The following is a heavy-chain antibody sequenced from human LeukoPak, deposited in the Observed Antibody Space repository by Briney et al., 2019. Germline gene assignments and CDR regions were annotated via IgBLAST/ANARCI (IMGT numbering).Heavy chain of an antibody. CDR1: GFSFSSFG. CDR2: IGYSGTNT. CDR3: ARDFTGKYYIAY. J-gene: IGHJ4*02. Sequence: GGSLRLSCAASGFSFSSFGMHWVRQAPGEGLEWVAYIGYSGTNTHYADSVKGRFTISRDNSKNTVHLQMNSLRAADTALYSCARDFTGKYYIAYWGQGTLVTVSS. V-gene: IGHV3-30*02. D-gene: IGHD3-9*01.